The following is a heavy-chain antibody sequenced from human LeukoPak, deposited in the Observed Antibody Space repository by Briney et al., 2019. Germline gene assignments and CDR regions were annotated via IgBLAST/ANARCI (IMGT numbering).Heavy chain of an antibody. D-gene: IGHD3-22*01. V-gene: IGHV1-8*01. CDR1: GYTFTSYD. CDR2: MNPNSGNT. CDR3: ARSDSSGYCRHFDY. Sequence: ASVKVSCKASGYTFTSYDINWVRQATGQGLEWMGWMNPNSGNTGYAQKFQGRVTMTRNTSISTAYMELSSLRSEDTAVYYFARSDSSGYCRHFDYWGQGTLVTVSS. J-gene: IGHJ4*02.